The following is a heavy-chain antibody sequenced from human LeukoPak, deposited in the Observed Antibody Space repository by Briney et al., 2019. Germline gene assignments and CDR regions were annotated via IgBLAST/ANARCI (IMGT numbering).Heavy chain of an antibody. CDR3: ARDGGTWNHDYHMDV. CDR1: GYTFTSHG. V-gene: IGHV1-18*01. D-gene: IGHD1-14*01. Sequence: ASVKVSCKASGYTFTSHGFSWVRQAPGQGLEWMGWISAYNGYTNYAQKLQGRVTMTTDTSTSTAYMELRSLRSDDTAVYYCARDGGTWNHDYHMDVWGKGTTVTVSS. CDR2: ISAYNGYT. J-gene: IGHJ6*03.